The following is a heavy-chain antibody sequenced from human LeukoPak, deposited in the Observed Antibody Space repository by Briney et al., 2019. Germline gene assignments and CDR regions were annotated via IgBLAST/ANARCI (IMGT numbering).Heavy chain of an antibody. J-gene: IGHJ4*02. CDR2: IYHSGST. CDR3: ARLSYYDSSGYGY. D-gene: IGHD3-22*01. CDR1: GGSISSGGYS. V-gene: IGHV4-30-2*01. Sequence: SETLSLTCAVSGGSISSGGYSWSWIRQPPGKGLEWIGYIYHSGSTYYNPSLKSRVTISVDRSKNQFSLKLSSVTAADTAVYYCARLSYYDSSGYGYWGQGTLVTVSS.